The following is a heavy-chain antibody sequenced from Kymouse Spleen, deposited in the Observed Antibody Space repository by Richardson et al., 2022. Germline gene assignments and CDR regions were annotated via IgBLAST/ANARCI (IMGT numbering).Heavy chain of an antibody. D-gene: IGHD3-10*01. CDR1: GGSFSGYY. V-gene: IGHV4-34*01. CDR3: ARTVKGNYYGSGSFDY. Sequence: QVQLQQWGAGLLKPSETLSLTCAVYGGSFSGYYWSWIRQPPGKGLEWIGEINHSGSTNYNPSLKSRVTISVDTSKNQFSLKLSSVTAADTAVYYCARTVKGNYYGSGSFDYWGQGTLVTVSS. CDR2: INHSGST. J-gene: IGHJ4*02.